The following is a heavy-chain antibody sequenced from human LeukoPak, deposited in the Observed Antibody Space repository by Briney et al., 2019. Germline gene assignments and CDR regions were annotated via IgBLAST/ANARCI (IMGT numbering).Heavy chain of an antibody. Sequence: SETLSLTCAVSGYSISSSYYWGWIRPPPGKGLEWIGSIYYSGSTYYNPSLKSRVTISVDTSKNQFSLKLSSVTAADTAVYYCARDLYYGDDYWGQGTLVTVSS. CDR2: IYYSGST. D-gene: IGHD3-22*01. V-gene: IGHV4-38-2*02. J-gene: IGHJ4*02. CDR1: GYSISSSYY. CDR3: ARDLYYGDDY.